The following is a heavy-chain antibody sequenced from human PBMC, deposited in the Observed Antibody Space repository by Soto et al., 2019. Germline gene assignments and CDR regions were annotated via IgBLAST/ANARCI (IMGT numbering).Heavy chain of an antibody. V-gene: IGHV4-30-4*01. Sequence: SETLSVTCTVSGGAFGEDARGWSWLRQSPGMGMEWMGHISSSERASYNPSLQSRLSISRDTSKKQFSLSLTSVTAADTAVYFCARANPYNYVRYFFAFWGQGALVT. CDR2: ISSSERA. CDR1: GGAFGEDARG. D-gene: IGHD5-12*01. J-gene: IGHJ4*02. CDR3: ARANPYNYVRYFFAF.